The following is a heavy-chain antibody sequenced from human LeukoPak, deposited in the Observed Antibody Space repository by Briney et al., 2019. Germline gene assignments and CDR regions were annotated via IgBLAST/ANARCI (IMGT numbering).Heavy chain of an antibody. D-gene: IGHD3-3*01. CDR2: IIPIFGTA. J-gene: IGHJ4*02. Sequence: GASVKVSCKASGCTFSSYGISWVRQAPGQVLEWMGGIIPIFGTANYAQKFQSRVTITTDESTSTAYMELSSLRSDDTAVYYCARVLAESGYSDYFDLWGEGTPVTASS. CDR3: ARVLAESGYSDYFDL. CDR1: GCTFSSYG. V-gene: IGHV1-69*05.